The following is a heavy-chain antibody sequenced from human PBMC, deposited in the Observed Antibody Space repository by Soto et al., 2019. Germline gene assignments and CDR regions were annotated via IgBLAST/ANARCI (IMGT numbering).Heavy chain of an antibody. CDR1: RASVNSGGFS. CDR3: ARERRYCSGGTCSDGLDV. J-gene: IGHJ6*02. Sequence: QPQLQESGSGLVKVSQTLSLTCVVSRASVNSGGFSWNWLRQPPGKALEWIGFIFDSESTYYNPSLKSRVTISVERSKNQFSLRLTSVTAADSAVYYCARERRYCSGGTCSDGLDVWGQGITVTVTS. V-gene: IGHV4-30-2*01. CDR2: IFDSEST. D-gene: IGHD2-15*01.